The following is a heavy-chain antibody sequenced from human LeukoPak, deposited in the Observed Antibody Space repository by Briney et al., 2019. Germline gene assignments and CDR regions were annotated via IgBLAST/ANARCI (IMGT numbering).Heavy chain of an antibody. CDR1: GFTFSSYA. J-gene: IGHJ6*03. CDR2: ISYDGSNK. Sequence: GGSLRLSCAASGFTFSSYAMHWVRQAPGKGLEWVAVISYDGSNKYYADSVKGRFTISRDNAKNSLYLQMNSLRAEDTAVYYCARGSAPYYYYMDVWGKGTTVTVSS. CDR3: ARGSAPYYYYMDV. V-gene: IGHV3-30-3*01.